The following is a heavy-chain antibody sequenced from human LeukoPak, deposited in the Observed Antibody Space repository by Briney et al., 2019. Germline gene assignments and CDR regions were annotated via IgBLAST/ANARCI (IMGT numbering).Heavy chain of an antibody. V-gene: IGHV4-59*01. CDR1: VDSISTYY. Sequence: SETLSLTCSFSVDSISTYYWSWIRQSPGKGLEWIGHIYSSGNTDYNSSLKSRVTISVDTSKSQFSLRLSSVTATDTAVYYCARLRWQLVGPYFDYWGQGILVTVSS. CDR3: ARLRWQLVGPYFDY. D-gene: IGHD1-26*01. CDR2: IYSSGNT. J-gene: IGHJ4*02.